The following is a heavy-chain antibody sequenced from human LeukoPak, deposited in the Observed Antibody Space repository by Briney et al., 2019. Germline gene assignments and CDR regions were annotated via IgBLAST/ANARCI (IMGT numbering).Heavy chain of an antibody. CDR3: ARATGWGSYGGSPPMYYFEY. CDR2: IYYSGST. Sequence: PSETLSLTCTVSGGSISSYYWSWIRQPPGKGLEWIGYIYYSGSTNYNPSLKSRVTISVDTSKNQFSLKLSSVTAADTAVYYCARATGWGSYGGSPPMYYFEYWGQGTLVTVSS. J-gene: IGHJ4*02. CDR1: GGSISSYY. V-gene: IGHV4-59*08. D-gene: IGHD2-15*01.